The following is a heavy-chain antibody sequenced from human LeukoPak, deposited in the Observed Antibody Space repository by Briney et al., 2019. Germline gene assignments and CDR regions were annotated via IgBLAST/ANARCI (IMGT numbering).Heavy chain of an antibody. D-gene: IGHD3-10*01. CDR3: ARDQEWFGESIDY. CDR1: GFTFSSYS. J-gene: IGHJ4*02. CDR2: ISSSSSTI. V-gene: IGHV3-48*01. Sequence: PGGSLRLSCAASGFTFSSYSMNWVRQAPGKGLEWVSYISSSSSTIYYADSVKGRFTISRDNAKNSLYLQMNSLRGEDTAVYYCARDQEWFGESIDYWGQGTLVTVFS.